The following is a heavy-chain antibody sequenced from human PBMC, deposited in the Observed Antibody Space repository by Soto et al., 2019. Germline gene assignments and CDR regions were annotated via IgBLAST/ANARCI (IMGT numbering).Heavy chain of an antibody. CDR2: ISYSGST. CDR1: GDSMSNYY. D-gene: IGHD3-22*01. J-gene: IGHJ4*02. CDR3: ASDPYYYDSSGYYYNY. V-gene: IGHV4-59*01. Sequence: PSETLSLTCTVSGDSMSNYYWTWMRQPPGKGLEWIGYISYSGSTNYDPSLKSRVTISVDTSKNQFSLKLSSVTAADTAVYYCASDPYYYDSSGYYYNYWGQGTLVTVSS.